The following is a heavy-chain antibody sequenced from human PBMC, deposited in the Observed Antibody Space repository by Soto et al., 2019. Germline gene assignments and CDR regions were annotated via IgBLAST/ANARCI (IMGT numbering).Heavy chain of an antibody. D-gene: IGHD6-13*01. J-gene: IGHJ6*03. CDR3: ARDSRSGYSSSWYTNYYYYYMDV. CDR2: ISSSSSTI. Sequence: GGSLRLSCAASGFTFSSYSMNWVRQAPGKGLEWVSYISSSSSTIYYADSVKGRFTISRDNAKNSLYLQMNSLRAEDTAVYYCARDSRSGYSSSWYTNYYYYYMDVWGKGTTVTVSS. V-gene: IGHV3-48*01. CDR1: GFTFSSYS.